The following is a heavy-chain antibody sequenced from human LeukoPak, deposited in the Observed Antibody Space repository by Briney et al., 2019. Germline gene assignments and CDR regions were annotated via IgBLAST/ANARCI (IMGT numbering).Heavy chain of an antibody. CDR3: AKGYCSGGSCYKNY. V-gene: IGHV3-23*01. CDR2: TSGSGGST. D-gene: IGHD2-15*01. J-gene: IGHJ4*02. Sequence: PGGSLRLSCAASGFTFSSYAMSWVRQAPGKGLEWVSATSGSGGSTYYADSVKGRFTISRDNSKNTLYLQMNSLRAEDTAVYYCAKGYCSGGSCYKNYWGQGTLVTVSS. CDR1: GFTFSSYA.